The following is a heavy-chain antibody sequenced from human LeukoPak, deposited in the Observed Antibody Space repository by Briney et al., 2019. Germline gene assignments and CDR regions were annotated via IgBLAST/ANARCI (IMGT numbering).Heavy chain of an antibody. D-gene: IGHD3-10*01. Sequence: ASMKVSCKASGYTFTAYYMHWVRQAPGQGLEWIGCINPNGGDTDYAQKFQGRVTMTRDTSISTAYMELTRLRSDDTAVYYCARGLLSTFYYVSGTNYNLPDFDYWGQGTLDTVSS. CDR1: GYTFTAYY. CDR2: INPNGGDT. CDR3: ARGLLSTFYYVSGTNYNLPDFDY. V-gene: IGHV1-2*02. J-gene: IGHJ4*02.